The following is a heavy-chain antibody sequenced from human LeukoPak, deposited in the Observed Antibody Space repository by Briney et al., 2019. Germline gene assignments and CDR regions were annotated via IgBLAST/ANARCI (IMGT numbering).Heavy chain of an antibody. V-gene: IGHV1-24*01. CDR3: ATGRPGSLLDY. CDR1: GYALSESS. D-gene: IGHD1-1*01. CDR2: FDPEDDER. Sequence: ASVKVSCKVSGYALSESSMHWVRQAPAKGLEWMGGFDPEDDERVYAQMLQGRVTMTADTSTDTAYMELSSLGSEDTAVYFCATGRPGSLLDYWGQGTVVTVSS. J-gene: IGHJ4*02.